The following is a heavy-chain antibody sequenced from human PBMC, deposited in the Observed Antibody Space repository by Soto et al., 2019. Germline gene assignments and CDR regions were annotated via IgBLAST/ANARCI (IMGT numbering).Heavy chain of an antibody. D-gene: IGHD6-25*01. CDR3: ARDRVRLPRGYYYYGMDV. J-gene: IGHJ6*02. V-gene: IGHV4-30-4*01. Sequence: SETLSLTCTVSGGSISSGDYYWSWIRQPPGKGLEWIGYIYYSGSTYYNPSLKSRVTISVDTSKNQFSLKLSSVTAADTAVYYCARDRVRLPRGYYYYGMDVWGQGTKVTVSS. CDR2: IYYSGST. CDR1: GGSISSGDYY.